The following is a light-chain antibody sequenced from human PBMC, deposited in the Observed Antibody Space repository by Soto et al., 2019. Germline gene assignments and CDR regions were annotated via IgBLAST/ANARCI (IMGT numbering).Light chain of an antibody. J-gene: IGKJ1*01. CDR1: QTISSW. CDR3: QHDNSYSDS. CDR2: KAS. Sequence: DIQMTQSPSTLSGSVGDRVTITCRASQTISSWLAWYQQKPGKAPKLLIYKASTLKSRVPSRFSGSVSGTEFTLTISSLQPDDVATYDCQHDNSYSDSFGHGTEVELK. V-gene: IGKV1-5*03.